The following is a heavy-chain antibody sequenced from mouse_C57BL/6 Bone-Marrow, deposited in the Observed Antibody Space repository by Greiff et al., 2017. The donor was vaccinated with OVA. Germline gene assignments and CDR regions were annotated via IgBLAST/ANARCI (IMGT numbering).Heavy chain of an antibody. J-gene: IGHJ1*03. V-gene: IGHV1-26*01. Sequence: VQLQQSGPELVKPGASVKISCKASGYTFTDYYMNWVKQSHGKSLEWIGDINPNNGGTSYNQKFKGKATLTVDTSSSTAYMQLSSLTSEDSAVYYCARSPGWYFDVWGTGTTVTVSS. CDR3: ARSPGWYFDV. CDR1: GYTFTDYY. CDR2: INPNNGGT.